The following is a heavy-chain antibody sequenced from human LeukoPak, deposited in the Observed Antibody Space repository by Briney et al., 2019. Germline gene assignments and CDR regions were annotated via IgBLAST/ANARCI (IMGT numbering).Heavy chain of an antibody. Sequence: EASVKVSCKASGYNFLTHGISWVRQAPGQGPEWMGWISTNNGNTNYAQKFQGRVTMTTDTSTATVYMELRNLRSDDTAVYYCAREHDFWTGYWSHWGQGTLVTVSS. D-gene: IGHD3/OR15-3a*01. V-gene: IGHV1-18*04. CDR1: GYNFLTHG. CDR3: AREHDFWTGYWSH. CDR2: ISTNNGNT. J-gene: IGHJ4*02.